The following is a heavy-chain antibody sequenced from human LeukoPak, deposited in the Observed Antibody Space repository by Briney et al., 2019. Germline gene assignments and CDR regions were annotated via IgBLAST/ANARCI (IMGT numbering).Heavy chain of an antibody. D-gene: IGHD3-10*01. V-gene: IGHV1-3*01. CDR3: ARVSQGYGSGSYYYWFDP. J-gene: IGHJ5*02. CDR1: GYTFTSYA. Sequence: ASVKVSCKASGYTFTSYAIHWVRQAPGQRLEWMGWINAGNGNTKYSQKFQGRVTITRDTSASTAYMELSSLRSEDTAVYYCARVSQGYGSGSYYYWFDPWGQGTLVTVSS. CDR2: INAGNGNT.